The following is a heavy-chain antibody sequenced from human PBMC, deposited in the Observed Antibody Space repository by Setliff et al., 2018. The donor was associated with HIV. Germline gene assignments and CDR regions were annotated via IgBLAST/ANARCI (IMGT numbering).Heavy chain of an antibody. V-gene: IGHV4-61*02. CDR3: ARARGPPLPVLDL. J-gene: IGHJ5*02. Sequence: SETLSLTCTVSGGSISSNSYYWSWVRQPAGRGLEWIGRIYTSGSTNYNPSLKSRVTMSVDTSKNQFSLNLTSVTAADTAVYFCARARGPPLPVLDLWGQGTLVTSPQ. CDR2: IYTSGST. CDR1: GGSISSNSYY. D-gene: IGHD3-10*01.